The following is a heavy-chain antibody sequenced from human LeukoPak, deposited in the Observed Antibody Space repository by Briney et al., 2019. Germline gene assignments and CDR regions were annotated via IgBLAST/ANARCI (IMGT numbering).Heavy chain of an antibody. J-gene: IGHJ3*02. V-gene: IGHV3-48*03. CDR2: IATGGSAI. CDR1: GFTFSSYE. CDR3: VRGGYRSSTICYWYNAFDM. Sequence: PGGSLRLSCAASGFTFSSYEMSWVRQAPGKGLEWVSYIATGGSAIYYADSVKGRFTISRDNAKNSLYLQMNSLRAEDMAVYYCVRGGYRSSTICYWYNAFDMWGQGTMVTVSS. D-gene: IGHD2-2*01.